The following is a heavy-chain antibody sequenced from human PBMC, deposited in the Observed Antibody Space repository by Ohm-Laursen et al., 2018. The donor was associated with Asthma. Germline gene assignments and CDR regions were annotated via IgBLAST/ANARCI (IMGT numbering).Heavy chain of an antibody. J-gene: IGHJ6*02. CDR2: MNPNSGNT. Sequence: SVKVSCKASGYTFTSYDINWVRQATGQGLEWMGWMNPNSGNTGYAQKFQGRVTMTRNTSISTAYMELSSLRSEDTAVYYCASAGGAARRLYYYGMDVWGQGTTVTVSS. CDR3: ASAGGAARRLYYYGMDV. CDR1: GYTFTSYD. V-gene: IGHV1-8*01. D-gene: IGHD6-6*01.